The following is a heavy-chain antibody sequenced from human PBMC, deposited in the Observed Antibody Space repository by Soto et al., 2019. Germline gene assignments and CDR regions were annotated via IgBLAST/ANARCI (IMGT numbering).Heavy chain of an antibody. CDR3: ARRYYYGSGSYLDY. J-gene: IGHJ4*02. Sequence: PGGSLRLSCAASGFTFSSYGMHWVRQAPGKGLEWVAVIWYDGSNKYYADSVKGRFTISRDNSKNTLYLQMNSLRAEDTAVYYCARRYYYGSGSYLDYWGQGTLVTVSS. CDR2: IWYDGSNK. CDR1: GFTFSSYG. V-gene: IGHV3-33*01. D-gene: IGHD3-10*01.